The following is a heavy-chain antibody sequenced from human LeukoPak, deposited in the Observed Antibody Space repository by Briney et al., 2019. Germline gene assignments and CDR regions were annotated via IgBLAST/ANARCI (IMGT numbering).Heavy chain of an antibody. CDR1: GYSFTSYW. J-gene: IGHJ4*02. Sequence: GESLKISCKGSGYSFTSYWIGWVRQMPGKGLEWMGIIYPGDSDTRYSPSFQGQVTISADKSISTAYLQWSSLKASDTAMYYCARHALEYCSGGSCAEFDYWGQGTLVTVSS. CDR2: IYPGDSDT. V-gene: IGHV5-51*01. D-gene: IGHD2-15*01. CDR3: ARHALEYCSGGSCAEFDY.